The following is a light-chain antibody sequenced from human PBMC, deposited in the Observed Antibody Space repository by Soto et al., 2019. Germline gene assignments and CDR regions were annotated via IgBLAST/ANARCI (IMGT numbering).Light chain of an antibody. CDR3: QQYNSFSVT. CDR1: QSISSC. CDR2: DAS. V-gene: IGKV1-5*01. J-gene: IGKJ5*01. Sequence: DIPMTLSPSTLSASVRDRVTITCRASQSISSCLAWYQQKPGKAPKLLIYDASSLESGVPSRFSGSGSGTEFTLTISSLQPDDFATYYCQQYNSFSVTLGQGTRLEIK.